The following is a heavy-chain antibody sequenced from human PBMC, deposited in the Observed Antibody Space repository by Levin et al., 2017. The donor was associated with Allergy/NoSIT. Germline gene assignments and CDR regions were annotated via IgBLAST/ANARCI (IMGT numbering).Heavy chain of an antibody. V-gene: IGHV3-30-3*01. CDR1: GFTFSSYA. Sequence: LSLTCAASGFTFSSYAMHWVRQAPGQGLEWVAVISYDGSNKYYADSVKGRFTISRDNSKNTLYLQMNSLRAEDTAVYYCARPYSSGWVGDLDYWGQGTLVTVSS. CDR3: ARPYSSGWVGDLDY. D-gene: IGHD6-19*01. J-gene: IGHJ4*02. CDR2: ISYDGSNK.